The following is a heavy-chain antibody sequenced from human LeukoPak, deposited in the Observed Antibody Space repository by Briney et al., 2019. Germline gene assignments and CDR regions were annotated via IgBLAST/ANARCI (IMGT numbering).Heavy chain of an antibody. J-gene: IGHJ6*02. D-gene: IGHD6-13*01. CDR3: ARAQGSSWPHYYYGMDV. Sequence: GASVKVSCKASGGTFSSYAISWVRQAPGQGLEWMGGIIPIFGTANYAQKFQGRVTITADESTSTAYMELSSLRSEDTAVYYCARAQGSSWPHYYYGMDVWGQGTTVTVSS. CDR1: GGTFSSYA. V-gene: IGHV1-69*13. CDR2: IIPIFGTA.